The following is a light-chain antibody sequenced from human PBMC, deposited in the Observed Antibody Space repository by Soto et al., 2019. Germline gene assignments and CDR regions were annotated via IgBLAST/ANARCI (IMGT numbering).Light chain of an antibody. CDR1: SSDVGTHGY. Sequence: QSVLTQPPSASGSPGQSVTISCTGTSSDVGTHGYVSWYQQHAGKAPKLVIYDVTKRPSGVPDRFSGSKSGNTASLTVSGLQAEDEADYSCVCYAGGNLWVFGGGTKLT. J-gene: IGLJ3*02. V-gene: IGLV2-8*01. CDR3: VCYAGGNLWV. CDR2: DVT.